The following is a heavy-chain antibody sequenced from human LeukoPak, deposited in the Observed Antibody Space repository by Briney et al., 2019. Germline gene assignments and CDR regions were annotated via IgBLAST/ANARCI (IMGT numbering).Heavy chain of an antibody. D-gene: IGHD2/OR15-2a*01. Sequence: ASVKVSCKASGGTFSSYAISWVRQAPGQGLEWMGRIIPIFGTANYAQKFQGRVTITTDESTSTAYMELSSLRSEDTAVYYCAVLWTQSGVVDYWGQGTLVTVSS. CDR3: AVLWTQSGVVDY. CDR1: GGTFSSYA. J-gene: IGHJ4*02. CDR2: IIPIFGTA. V-gene: IGHV1-69*05.